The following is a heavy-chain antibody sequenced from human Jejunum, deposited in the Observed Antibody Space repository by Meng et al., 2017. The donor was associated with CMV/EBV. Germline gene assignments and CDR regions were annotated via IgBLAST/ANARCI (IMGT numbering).Heavy chain of an antibody. CDR1: SESFSEYY. V-gene: IGHV4-34*01. CDR3: ARSVDGMDV. CDR2: IYHSGTT. Sequence: SLSCAVYSESFSEYYWSWIHEPPGKGLEWIGEIYHSGTTNYSPSLKSRVTISVDTSKNQFSLKLTSVTAADTAVYYCARSVDGMDVWGQGTTVTVSS. J-gene: IGHJ6*02.